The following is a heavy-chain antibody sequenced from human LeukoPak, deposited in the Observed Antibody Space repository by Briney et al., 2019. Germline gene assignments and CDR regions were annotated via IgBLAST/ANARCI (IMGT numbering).Heavy chain of an antibody. J-gene: IGHJ3*02. V-gene: IGHV4-4*07. D-gene: IGHD3-22*01. Sequence: GSLRLSCAASGITFSDHYMSWIRQPAGKGLEWIGRIYTSGSTNYNPSLKSRVTMSVDTSKNQFSLKLSSVTAADTAVYYCARDRYYYDSSGDAFDIWGQGTMVTVSS. CDR3: ARDRYYYDSSGDAFDI. CDR2: IYTSGST. CDR1: GITFSDHY.